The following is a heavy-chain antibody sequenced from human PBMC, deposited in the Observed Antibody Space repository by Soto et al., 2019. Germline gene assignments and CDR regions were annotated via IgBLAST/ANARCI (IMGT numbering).Heavy chain of an antibody. CDR3: ARDPGYDGHDWRFAY. D-gene: IGHD5-12*01. J-gene: IGHJ4*02. CDR2: IFAGGTAT. V-gene: IGHV3-74*01. CDR1: GFTFSSYR. Sequence: VQLVESGGGLVQPGGSLRLSCAASGFTFSSYRMHWVRQVPGQGLVWLSRIFAGGTATSYADSVRGRFTISRDNAKNTMYLQMNSLRVEDTAMYYCARDPGYDGHDWRFAYWGEGVLVTVSS.